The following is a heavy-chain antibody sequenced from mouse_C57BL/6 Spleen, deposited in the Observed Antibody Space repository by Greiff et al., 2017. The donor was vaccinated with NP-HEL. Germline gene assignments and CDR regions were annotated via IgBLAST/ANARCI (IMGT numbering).Heavy chain of an antibody. V-gene: IGHV1-82*01. CDR3: ARYTTVVATGAMDY. J-gene: IGHJ4*01. Sequence: QVQLKQSGPELVKPGASVKISCKASGYAFSSSWMNWVKQRPGKGLEWIGRIYPGDGDTNYNGKFKGKATLTADKSSSTAYMQLSSLTSEDSAVYFCARYTTVVATGAMDYWGQGTSVTVSS. CDR1: GYAFSSSW. D-gene: IGHD1-1*01. CDR2: IYPGDGDT.